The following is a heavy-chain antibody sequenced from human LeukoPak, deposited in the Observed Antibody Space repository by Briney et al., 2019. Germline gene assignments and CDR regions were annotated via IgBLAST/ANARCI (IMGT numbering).Heavy chain of an antibody. D-gene: IGHD1-26*01. CDR2: ISGGST. CDR1: GFTVSSNE. V-gene: IGHV3-38-3*01. J-gene: IGHJ4*02. CDR3: AKGHGDYSGNYSPR. Sequence: GGSLRLSCAASGFTVSSNEMSWVRQAPGKGLEWVSSISGGSTYYADSRKGRFTISRDNSKNTLFLQMNSLRAEDTAVYYCAKGHGDYSGNYSPRWGQGTLVTVSS.